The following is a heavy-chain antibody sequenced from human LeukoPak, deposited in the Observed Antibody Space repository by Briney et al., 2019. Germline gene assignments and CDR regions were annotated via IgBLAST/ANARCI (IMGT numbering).Heavy chain of an antibody. CDR3: ARGWSLYSSSWYVDY. D-gene: IGHD6-13*01. V-gene: IGHV1-2*02. J-gene: IGHJ4*02. CDR1: GYTFTGYY. CDR2: VDPNSGGT. Sequence: ASVKVSCKASGYTFTGYYMHWVRQAPRQGLEWMGWVDPNSGGTNYAQKSQNRVTMTRDTSINTAYMELRRLRSDDTAVYYCARGWSLYSSSWYVDYWGQGTLVTVSS.